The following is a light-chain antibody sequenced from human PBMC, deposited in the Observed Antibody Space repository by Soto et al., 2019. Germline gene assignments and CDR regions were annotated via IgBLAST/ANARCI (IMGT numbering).Light chain of an antibody. CDR3: QHYNSYAEA. CDR1: QTISSW. J-gene: IGKJ1*01. V-gene: IGKV1-5*03. Sequence: DIQMTQSPSTLSGSVGDRVTITCRASQTISSWLAWYQQKPGKAPKLLIYKASTLKSGVPSRFSGSGSGTEFTLTISSLQPDDFATYYCQHYNSYAEAFCQGSQVELK. CDR2: KAS.